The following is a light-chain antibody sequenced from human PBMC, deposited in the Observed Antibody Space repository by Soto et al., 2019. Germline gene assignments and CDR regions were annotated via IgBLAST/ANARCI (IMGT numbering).Light chain of an antibody. V-gene: IGKV3-20*01. CDR1: QSVSSSY. Sequence: EIVLTQSPGTLSLSPVSRATLSCRASQSVSSSYLAWYQQKPGQAPRLLIYGASSRATGIPDRFSGSGSGTDFTLTISRLEPEDFAVYYCQQYGSSPETFGQGTKVDIK. CDR2: GAS. CDR3: QQYGSSPET. J-gene: IGKJ1*01.